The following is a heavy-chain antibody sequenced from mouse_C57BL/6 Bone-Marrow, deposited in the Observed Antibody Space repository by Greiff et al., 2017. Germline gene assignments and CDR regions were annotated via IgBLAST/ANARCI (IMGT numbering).Heavy chain of an antibody. J-gene: IGHJ3*01. V-gene: IGHV1-7*01. Sequence: QVQLQQSGAELAKPGASVKLSCKASGYTFTSYWMHWVKQRPGKGLEWIGYINPSSGYTKYNQKFKDKATLTADKSSSTAYMQLSSLTYEDSAVYYCASNYYGSSYVPYGGQGTLVTVSA. CDR2: INPSSGYT. CDR3: ASNYYGSSYVPY. D-gene: IGHD1-1*01. CDR1: GYTFTSYW.